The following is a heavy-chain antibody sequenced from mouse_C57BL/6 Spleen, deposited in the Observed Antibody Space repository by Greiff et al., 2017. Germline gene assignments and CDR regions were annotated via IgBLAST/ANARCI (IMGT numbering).Heavy chain of an antibody. CDR2: IWWDDDK. CDR1: GFSLSTFGMG. J-gene: IGHJ3*01. D-gene: IGHD2-2*01. V-gene: IGHV8-8*01. Sequence: QVTLKESGPGILQPSQTLSLTCSFSGFSLSTFGMGVGWIRQPSGKGLEWLAHIWWDDDKYYNQALKSRLTISKDTSKNQVFLKIANVDTADTATYYCARIDYGYDGAWFAYWGQGTLVTVSA. CDR3: ARIDYGYDGAWFAY.